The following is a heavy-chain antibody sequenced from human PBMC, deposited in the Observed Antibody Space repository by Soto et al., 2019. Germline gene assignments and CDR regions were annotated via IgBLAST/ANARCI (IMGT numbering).Heavy chain of an antibody. J-gene: IGHJ4*02. D-gene: IGHD3-22*01. Sequence: QVQLVQSGAEVKKPGASVKVSCKASGYTFTSYGISCVRQAPGQVLEWMGWISAYNGNTNYAQKLQGRVTMTTDTSTSTVYMELRSLRSDDTAVYYCAGDGLSLYDSSGDTFDYWGQGTLVTVSS. CDR2: ISAYNGNT. V-gene: IGHV1-18*01. CDR1: GYTFTSYG. CDR3: AGDGLSLYDSSGDTFDY.